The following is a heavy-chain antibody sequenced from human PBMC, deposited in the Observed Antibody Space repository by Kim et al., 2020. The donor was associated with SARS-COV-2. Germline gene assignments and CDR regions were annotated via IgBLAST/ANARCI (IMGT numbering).Heavy chain of an antibody. D-gene: IGHD3-10*01. CDR2: INAGNGNT. CDR1: GYTFTSYA. CDR3: ASRGYGSGRRDVMVYY. V-gene: IGHV1-3*01. J-gene: IGHJ4*02. Sequence: ASVKVSCKASGYTFTSYAMHWVRQAPGQRLEWMGWINAGNGNTKYSQKFQGRVTITRDTSASTAYMELSSLRSEDTAVYYCASRGYGSGRRDVMVYYWGQGTLVTVSS.